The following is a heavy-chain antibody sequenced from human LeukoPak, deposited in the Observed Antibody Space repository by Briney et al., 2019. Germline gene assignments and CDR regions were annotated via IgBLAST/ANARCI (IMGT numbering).Heavy chain of an antibody. CDR2: ISDSGGSR. CDR1: GFTFSSYA. V-gene: IGHV3-23*01. Sequence: GGSLRLXCAASGFTFSSYAMSWVRQAPGKGLEWVSAISDSGGSRYYADSVQGRFTISRDNSKNTLYLQMNSLRAEDTAVYYCAKAIAVAGIDAFDIWGQGTMVTVSS. CDR3: AKAIAVAGIDAFDI. J-gene: IGHJ3*02. D-gene: IGHD6-19*01.